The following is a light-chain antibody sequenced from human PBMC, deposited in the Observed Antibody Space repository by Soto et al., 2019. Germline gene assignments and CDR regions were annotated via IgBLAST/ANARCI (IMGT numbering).Light chain of an antibody. J-gene: IGKJ5*01. CDR2: AAS. V-gene: IGKV3-20*01. CDR1: QNVLSNY. Sequence: EIVLTQSPGTLSLSPGERATLSCWASQNVLSNYLAWYQQKPGQAPRLLMYAASSRATGIPDRFSGSGSGTEFTLTISRLEPEDFAVYYCQQHGSSPITFGQGTRLENK. CDR3: QQHGSSPIT.